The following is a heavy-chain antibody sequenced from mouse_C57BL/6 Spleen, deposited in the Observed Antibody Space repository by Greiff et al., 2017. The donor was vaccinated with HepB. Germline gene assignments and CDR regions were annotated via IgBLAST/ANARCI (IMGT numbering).Heavy chain of an antibody. J-gene: IGHJ4*01. D-gene: IGHD3-3*01. Sequence: EVQLVESGAGLVKPGGSLKLSCAASGFTFTDYGMHWVRQAPEKGLEWVAYISSGSSTIYYADTVKSRYNITRDDSKNTIFLQMTILRSEDSAMYYGAGRDSYYAMDDWGKGTSVTVSS. CDR2: ISSGSSTI. V-gene: IGHV5-17*01. CDR3: AGRDSYYAMDD. CDR1: GFTFTDYG.